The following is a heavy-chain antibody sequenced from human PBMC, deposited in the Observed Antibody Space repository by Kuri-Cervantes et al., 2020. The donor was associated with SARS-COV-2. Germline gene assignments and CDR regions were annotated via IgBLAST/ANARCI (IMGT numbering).Heavy chain of an antibody. CDR2: IYYSGST. D-gene: IGHD6-6*01. CDR3: ARYSSSDRGHYFDY. V-gene: IGHV4-59*01. Sequence: SETLSLTCTVSGGSISSYYWSWIRQPPGKGLEWIGYIYYSGSTNYNPSLKSRVTISVDTSKNQFSLKLSSVTAADTAVYYCARYSSSDRGHYFDYWGQGTLVTVSS. CDR1: GGSISSYY. J-gene: IGHJ4*02.